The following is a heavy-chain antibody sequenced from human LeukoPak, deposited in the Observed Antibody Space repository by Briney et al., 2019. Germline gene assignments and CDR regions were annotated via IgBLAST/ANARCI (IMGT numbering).Heavy chain of an antibody. V-gene: IGHV5-51*01. CDR3: ARRSGSFQGDYNFDY. J-gene: IGHJ4*02. Sequence: HGESLKISCKGSGYIFTSYWIAWVRQMPGKGPEWMGIIYPGDSDTRYSPSFQGQVTISADKSISTAYLQWSSLKASDTAMYYCARRSGSFQGDYNFDYWGQGTLVTVSS. CDR2: IYPGDSDT. D-gene: IGHD1-26*01. CDR1: GYIFTSYW.